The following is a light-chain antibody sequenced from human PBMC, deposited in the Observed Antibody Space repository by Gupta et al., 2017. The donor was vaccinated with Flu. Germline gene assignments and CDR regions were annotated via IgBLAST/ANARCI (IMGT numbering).Light chain of an antibody. Sequence: QSALTQPASVSGSPGQSSPISCTGTSSDFGGYNYVSWYQQHPGKAPKLMIYDVSNRPSGVSNRFSGSKSGNTASLTISGLQAEDEADYYCSSYTSSSTKVFGGGTKLTVL. CDR3: SSYTSSSTKV. CDR2: DVS. J-gene: IGLJ2*01. CDR1: SSDFGGYNY. V-gene: IGLV2-14*01.